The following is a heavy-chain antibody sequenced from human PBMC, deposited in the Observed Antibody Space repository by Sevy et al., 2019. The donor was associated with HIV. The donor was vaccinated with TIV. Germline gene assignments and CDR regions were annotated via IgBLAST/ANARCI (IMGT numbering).Heavy chain of an antibody. J-gene: IGHJ4*02. Sequence: GESLKISCAASGFTFSSYSMNWVRQAPGKGLEWVSYISGLNNYIYYADSVRGRFTISRENAKNSLYLQMNSLRAEDTAVYYCARGASSGWDYFDYWGQGTLVTVSS. CDR3: ARGASSGWDYFDY. CDR1: GFTFSSYS. CDR2: ISGLNNYI. V-gene: IGHV3-21*01. D-gene: IGHD6-19*01.